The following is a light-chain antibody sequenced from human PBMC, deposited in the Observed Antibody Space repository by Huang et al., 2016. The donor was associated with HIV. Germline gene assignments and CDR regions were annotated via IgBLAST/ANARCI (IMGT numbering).Light chain of an antibody. Sequence: DIQMTQSPSSLSASVGDRVTITCQASQDIRNYFNWYQQKPGKAPKLLMYDAYYLDTGVPSRCSGSGSGTHFTFTISSLQPEDLATYYCQQYESYPITFGQGTRLDIK. CDR3: QQYESYPIT. V-gene: IGKV1-33*01. J-gene: IGKJ5*01. CDR1: QDIRNY. CDR2: DAY.